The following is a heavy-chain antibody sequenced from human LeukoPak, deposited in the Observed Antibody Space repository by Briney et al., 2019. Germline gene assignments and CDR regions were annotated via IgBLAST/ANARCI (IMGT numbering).Heavy chain of an antibody. Sequence: ASVKVSCKASGYTFTSYYMHWVRQAPGQGLEWMGIINPSGGSTSYAQKFQGRVTMTRDTSTSTVYMELSSLRSEDTAVYYCVRVYGGWAFDYWGQGTLVTVSS. CDR1: GYTFTSYY. CDR3: VRVYGGWAFDY. CDR2: INPSGGST. D-gene: IGHD4-23*01. J-gene: IGHJ4*02. V-gene: IGHV1-46*01.